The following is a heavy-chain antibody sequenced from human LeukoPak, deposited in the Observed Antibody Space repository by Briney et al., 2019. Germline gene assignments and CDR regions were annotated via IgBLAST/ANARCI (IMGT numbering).Heavy chain of an antibody. V-gene: IGHV3-30*18. CDR1: GFIFSTYD. Sequence: SGGSLRLSCATSGFIFSTYDMNWVRQAPGKGLEWVAVISSDGTNKYYADSVKGRFTISRDNSKNTLFLQMNSLRAEDTAVYYCAKDGLWFGDLTYFDYWGQGTLVTVSS. CDR3: AKDGLWFGDLTYFDY. J-gene: IGHJ4*02. CDR2: ISSDGTNK. D-gene: IGHD3-10*01.